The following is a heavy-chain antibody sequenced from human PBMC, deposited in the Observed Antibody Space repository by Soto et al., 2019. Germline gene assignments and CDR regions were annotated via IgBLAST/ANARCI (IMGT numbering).Heavy chain of an antibody. V-gene: IGHV3-23*01. CDR2: ITDTGVST. Sequence: GGSLRLSCTASEFTFYTYAMTWVRQAPGKGLEWVSSITDTGVSTYYADSVKGRFTISRDNSRNTLYLQMNSLRTDDTAVYYCAKDTPVVMFLFDSWGRGTLVTVSS. J-gene: IGHJ4*02. CDR1: EFTFYTYA. CDR3: AKDTPVVMFLFDS. D-gene: IGHD2-21*01.